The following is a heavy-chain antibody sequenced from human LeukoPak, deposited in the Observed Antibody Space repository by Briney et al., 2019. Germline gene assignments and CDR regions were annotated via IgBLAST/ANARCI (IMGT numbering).Heavy chain of an antibody. CDR1: GGSISSYY. D-gene: IGHD2-15*01. V-gene: IGHV4-59*01. Sequence: SETLSLTCTVSGGSISSYYWSWIRQPPGKGLEWIGYIYYSGSTNYNPSLKSRVTISVDTSKNQFSLKLSSVTAADTAVYYCARDSKDRGYYYMDVWGKGTTVTVSS. CDR3: ARDSKDRGYYYMDV. CDR2: IYYSGST. J-gene: IGHJ6*03.